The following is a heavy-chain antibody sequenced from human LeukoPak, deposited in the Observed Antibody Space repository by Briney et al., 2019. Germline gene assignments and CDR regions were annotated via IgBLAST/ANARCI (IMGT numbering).Heavy chain of an antibody. J-gene: IGHJ4*02. D-gene: IGHD3-10*01. V-gene: IGHV3-48*04. CDR2: ISSSGSTI. CDR1: GFTFSNYG. Sequence: PGGSLRLSCAASGFTFSNYGMHWVRQAPGKGLEWVSYISSSGSTIYYADSVKGRFTISRDNAKNSLYLQMNSLRAEDTAVYYCARDRMGFGELSPMFDYWGQGTLVTVSS. CDR3: ARDRMGFGELSPMFDY.